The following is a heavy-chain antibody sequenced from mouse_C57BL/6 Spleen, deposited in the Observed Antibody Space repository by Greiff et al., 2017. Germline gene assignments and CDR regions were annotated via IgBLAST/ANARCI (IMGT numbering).Heavy chain of an antibody. CDR3: ASANWDGAWFAY. J-gene: IGHJ3*01. V-gene: IGHV1-76*01. CDR2: IYPGSGNT. D-gene: IGHD4-1*01. Sequence: VQLQQSGAELVRPGASVKLSCKASGYTFTDYYINWVKQRPGQGLEWIARIYPGSGNTYYNEKFKGKATLTAEKSSSTAYMQLSSLTSEDSAVYFCASANWDGAWFAYWGQGTLVTVSA. CDR1: GYTFTDYY.